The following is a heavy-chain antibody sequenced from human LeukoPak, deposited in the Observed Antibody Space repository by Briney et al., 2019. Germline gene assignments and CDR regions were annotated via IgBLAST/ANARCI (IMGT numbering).Heavy chain of an antibody. Sequence: PGGSLRLSCAASGFTFSSYAMHWVRQAPGKGLEWVAVISYDGSNKYYADSVKGRFTISRDNSKNTLYLQMNSLRAEDTAVYYCATCITMVRVDFDYWGQGTLVTVSS. J-gene: IGHJ4*02. CDR3: ATCITMVRVDFDY. V-gene: IGHV3-30-3*01. CDR1: GFTFSSYA. D-gene: IGHD3-10*01. CDR2: ISYDGSNK.